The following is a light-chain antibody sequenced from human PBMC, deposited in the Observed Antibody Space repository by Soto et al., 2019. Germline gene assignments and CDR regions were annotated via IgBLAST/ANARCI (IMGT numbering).Light chain of an antibody. CDR2: HAY. CDR3: QQYQSFST. Sequence: DIQMTQSPSTLSASVGDRVTITCRASQNINTWVAWYQQKPGHAPKLLMYHAYSLESGVASRFSGSGSGTEFTLSISSLQPDDFATYFCQQYQSFSTFAGGTKVEVK. V-gene: IGKV1-5*01. J-gene: IGKJ4*01. CDR1: QNINTW.